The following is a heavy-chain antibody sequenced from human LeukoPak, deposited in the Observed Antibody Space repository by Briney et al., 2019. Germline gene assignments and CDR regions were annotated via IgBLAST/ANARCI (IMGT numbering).Heavy chain of an antibody. D-gene: IGHD3-22*01. CDR3: AKDPQYYYDSSGYYPFDY. CDR1: GFTFSSYG. V-gene: IGHV3-30*02. CDR2: IRYDGSNK. J-gene: IGHJ4*02. Sequence: GGSLRLSCAASGFTFSSYGMHWVRQAPGKGLEWVAFIRYDGSNKYYADSVKGRFTISRDNSKNTLYLQMNSLRAEDTAVYYCAKDPQYYYDSSGYYPFDYWGQGTLVTVSS.